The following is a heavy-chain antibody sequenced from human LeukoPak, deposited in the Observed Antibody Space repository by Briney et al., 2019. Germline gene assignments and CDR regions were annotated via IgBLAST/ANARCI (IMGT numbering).Heavy chain of an antibody. CDR1: GGSISSGGYF. CDR3: ARTYYYDSSGYYYFDY. D-gene: IGHD3-22*01. V-gene: IGHV4-61*02. CDR2: IYTSGST. J-gene: IGHJ4*02. Sequence: SETLSPTCTVSGGSISSGGYFWSWIRQPAGKGLEWIGRIYTSGSTNYNPSLKSRVTISVDTSKNQFSLKLSSVTAADTAVYYCARTYYYDSSGYYYFDYWGQGTLVTVSS.